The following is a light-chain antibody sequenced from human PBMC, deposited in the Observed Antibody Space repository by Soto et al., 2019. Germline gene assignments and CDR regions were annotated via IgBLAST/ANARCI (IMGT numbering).Light chain of an antibody. V-gene: IGLV2-8*01. CDR1: SSDVGGYNY. J-gene: IGLJ1*01. CDR2: EVN. CDR3: SSYAGSSNV. Sequence: QSVLTQPPSASGSPGQSVAISCTGTSSDVGGYNYVSWYQQHPGKAPKLMIYEVNKRPSGVPDRLSGSKSGNTASLTVSGLQAEDEAVYYCSSYAGSSNVFGTWTK.